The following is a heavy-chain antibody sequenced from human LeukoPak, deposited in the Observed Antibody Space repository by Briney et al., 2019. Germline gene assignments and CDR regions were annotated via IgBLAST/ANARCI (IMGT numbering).Heavy chain of an antibody. J-gene: IGHJ5*02. Sequence: PSETLSLTCTVSGGSISSYYWSWIRQPPGKGLEWIGYIYYSGSTYYNPSLKSRVTISVDTSKNQFSLKLSSVTAADTAVYYCAREYYDILTGYYYGNWFDPWGQGTLVTVSS. CDR2: IYYSGST. V-gene: IGHV4-59*12. D-gene: IGHD3-9*01. CDR3: AREYYDILTGYYYGNWFDP. CDR1: GGSISSYY.